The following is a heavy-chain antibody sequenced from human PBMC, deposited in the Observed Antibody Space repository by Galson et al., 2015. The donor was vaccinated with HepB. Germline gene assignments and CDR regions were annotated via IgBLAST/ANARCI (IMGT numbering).Heavy chain of an antibody. CDR2: IIGSGGNT. CDR3: AKSRGGYDFDY. D-gene: IGHD1-1*01. V-gene: IGHV3-23*01. CDR1: GFTLSSYA. Sequence: SLRLSCAATGFTLSSYAMSWVRQAPGKGLEWVATIIGSGGNTYYADSVRGRFTISRDNSKNTLYVQMNSLRAEDTAVYYCAKSRGGYDFDYWGQGTLVTVPS. J-gene: IGHJ4*02.